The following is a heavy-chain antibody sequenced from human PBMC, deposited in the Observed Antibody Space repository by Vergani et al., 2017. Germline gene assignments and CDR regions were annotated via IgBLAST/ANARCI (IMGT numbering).Heavy chain of an antibody. CDR1: GFTFSDYY. CDR2: ISSSGSTI. D-gene: IGHD6-19*01. V-gene: IGHV3-11*01. CDR3: AGDFGSGWKPYWYFDL. J-gene: IGHJ2*01. Sequence: QVQLVESGGGLVKPGGSLRLSCAASGFTFSDYYMSWIRQAPGKGLEWVSYISSSGSTIYYADSVKGRFTHARDNAKNSLYLQMNSLRAEDTAVYYCAGDFGSGWKPYWYFDLWGRGTLVTVSS.